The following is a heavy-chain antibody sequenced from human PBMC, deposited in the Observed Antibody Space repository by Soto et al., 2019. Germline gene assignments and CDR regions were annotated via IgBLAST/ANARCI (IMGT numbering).Heavy chain of an antibody. D-gene: IGHD2-15*01. Sequence: GGSLRLSCAASGFAFSAYAMNWVRHTPGKGLEWVSSVSGTGHTTYHADSVKGRFTMSRDNSKDTVYLQMNSLRADDTAVYYCTKDVLYCGGGSCLVGPSYTFDHWGQGTLVTVSS. CDR3: TKDVLYCGGGSCLVGPSYTFDH. J-gene: IGHJ4*02. V-gene: IGHV3-23*01. CDR2: VSGTGHTT. CDR1: GFAFSAYA.